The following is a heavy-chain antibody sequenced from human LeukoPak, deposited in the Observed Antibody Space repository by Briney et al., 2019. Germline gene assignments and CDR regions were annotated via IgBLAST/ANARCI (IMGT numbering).Heavy chain of an antibody. Sequence: GGSLRLSCAASGFTFSSYAMSRVRQAPGKGLEWVSAISGSGGSTYYADSVKGRFTISRDNSKNTLYLQMNSLRAEDTAVYYCAKYERGGWYNWFDPWGQGTLVTVSS. CDR1: GFTFSSYA. J-gene: IGHJ5*02. CDR3: AKYERGGWYNWFDP. D-gene: IGHD6-19*01. CDR2: ISGSGGST. V-gene: IGHV3-23*01.